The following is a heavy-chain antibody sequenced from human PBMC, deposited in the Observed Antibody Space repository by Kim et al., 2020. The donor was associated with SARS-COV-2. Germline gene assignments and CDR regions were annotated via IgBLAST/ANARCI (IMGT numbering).Heavy chain of an antibody. Sequence: GGSLRLSCAASGFTFSSYAMSWVRQAPGKGLEWVSAISGSGGSTYYADSVKGRLTNXXDHPKNTLYLXMNSLRAEDTXXYYXAPMXYCSSTSCYKGAFDIXXXGTXXXVS. J-gene: IGHJ3*02. CDR1: GFTFSSYA. CDR3: APMXYCSSTSCYKGAFDI. V-gene: IGHV3-23*01. D-gene: IGHD2-2*02. CDR2: ISGSGGST.